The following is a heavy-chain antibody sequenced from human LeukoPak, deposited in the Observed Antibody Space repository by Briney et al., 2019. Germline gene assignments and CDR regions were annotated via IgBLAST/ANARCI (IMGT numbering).Heavy chain of an antibody. CDR1: GFTFSSYS. J-gene: IGHJ4*02. V-gene: IGHV3-48*01. CDR3: ARDSGRGGSCDY. D-gene: IGHD2-15*01. Sequence: GGSLRLSCAASGFTFSSYSMKWVRQAPGKGLEWVSHIDGGSSAIYYADSVKGRFTISRYNARNSLYLQMNSLRGEDTGVYYCARDSGRGGSCDYWGQGTLVTVSS. CDR2: IDGGSSAI.